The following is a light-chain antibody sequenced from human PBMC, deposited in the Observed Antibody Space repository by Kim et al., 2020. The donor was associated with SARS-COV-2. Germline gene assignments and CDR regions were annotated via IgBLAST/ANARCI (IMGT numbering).Light chain of an antibody. Sequence: PGERATLSCRARQSVSNSYFAWYQQKPGQAPKLLIYGAFRRATGIPDRFSGSGSGTDFTLTLSRLEPEDFALYYCQQYHTSPTFGPGTKVDI. CDR1: QSVSNSY. J-gene: IGKJ3*01. V-gene: IGKV3-20*01. CDR3: QQYHTSPT. CDR2: GAF.